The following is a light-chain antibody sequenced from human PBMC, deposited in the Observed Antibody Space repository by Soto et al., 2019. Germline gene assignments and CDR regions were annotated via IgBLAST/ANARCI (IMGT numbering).Light chain of an antibody. CDR2: GAS. Sequence: ETVMTQSPATLSVSPGERATLSCRASQSVSTKLAWYQQKPGQAPRLLIYGASTRATGIPARFSGRGSGTEFTLTVSSLQSEDFAVYYCQQYDDWPPITFGQGTRLEIK. CDR3: QQYDDWPPIT. CDR1: QSVSTK. J-gene: IGKJ5*01. V-gene: IGKV3D-15*01.